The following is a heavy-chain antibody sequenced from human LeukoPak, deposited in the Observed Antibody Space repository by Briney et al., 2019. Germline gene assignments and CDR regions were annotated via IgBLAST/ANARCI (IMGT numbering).Heavy chain of an antibody. CDR1: GFFFDSYS. D-gene: IGHD3-22*01. Sequence: TGGSLRLTCAASGFFFDSYSLNWVSQAPGKGLERISYITDGSDTKYYAESVEGRFTISRDNANTSLYLQMNSLRVEDTAVYYCARDGVHLDSSHYYRYYFDLWGQGTLVTVSS. CDR2: ITDGSDTK. CDR3: ARDGVHLDSSHYYRYYFDL. V-gene: IGHV3-48*01. J-gene: IGHJ4*02.